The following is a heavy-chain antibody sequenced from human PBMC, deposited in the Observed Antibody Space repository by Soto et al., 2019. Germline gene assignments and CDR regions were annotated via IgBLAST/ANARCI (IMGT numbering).Heavy chain of an antibody. J-gene: IGHJ4*02. CDR1: GGSFSGYY. D-gene: IGHD3-3*01. V-gene: IGHV4-34*01. CDR3: ASSFIGRFPRTDY. Sequence: QVQLQQWGAGLLKPSETLSLTCAVYGGSFSGYYWSWIRQPPGKGLEWIGEINHSGSTNYNPSLKSRVTISVDTSKNQFSLKLSSVTAADTAVYYCASSFIGRFPRTDYWGQGTLVTVSS. CDR2: INHSGST.